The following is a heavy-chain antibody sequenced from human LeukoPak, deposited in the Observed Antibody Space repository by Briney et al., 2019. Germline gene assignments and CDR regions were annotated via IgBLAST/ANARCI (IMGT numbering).Heavy chain of an antibody. J-gene: IGHJ4*02. D-gene: IGHD6-6*01. CDR3: ASLGYSSSSPYDY. CDR2: IGTSSTTI. Sequence: GGSLRLSCAASGFTFSSYTMNWVRQPPGKGLEWVSNIGTSSTTIYYADSVKGRFTISRDNAKNSLYLQMNSLRAEDTAVYYCASLGYSSSSPYDYWGQGTLVTVSS. V-gene: IGHV3-48*01. CDR1: GFTFSSYT.